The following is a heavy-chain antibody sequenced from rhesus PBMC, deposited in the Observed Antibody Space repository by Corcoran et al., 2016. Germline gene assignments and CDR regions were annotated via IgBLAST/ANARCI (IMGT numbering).Heavy chain of an antibody. D-gene: IGHD6-13*01. CDR2: LYGGCGHP. J-gene: IGHJ4*01. CDR1: AGSISDYYY. Sequence: QVQLQESGPGLVKPSETLSLTCAVYAGSISDYYYWSWIRQPPGKGLEWIGQLYGGCGHPYYNPSLQRRVTVSKDPSKNQFSRKLSAVAAADTAVYYCARDRGAAGGDYWGQGVLVTVSS. V-gene: IGHV4-106*01. CDR3: ARDRGAAGGDY.